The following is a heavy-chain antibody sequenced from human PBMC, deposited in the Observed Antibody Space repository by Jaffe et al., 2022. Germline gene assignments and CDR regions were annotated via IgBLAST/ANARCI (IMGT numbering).Heavy chain of an antibody. Sequence: EVQLVESGGGLVQPGGSLRLSCAASGFTFRSYWMHWVRQAPGKGLVWVSRINGDGSSTSYADSVKGRFTISRDNAKNTLFLQMNSLRAEDTAVYYCARGGGYSYGYVDYWGQGTLVTVSS. CDR1: GFTFRSYW. CDR3: ARGGGYSYGYVDY. V-gene: IGHV3-74*01. CDR2: INGDGSST. D-gene: IGHD5-18*01. J-gene: IGHJ4*02.